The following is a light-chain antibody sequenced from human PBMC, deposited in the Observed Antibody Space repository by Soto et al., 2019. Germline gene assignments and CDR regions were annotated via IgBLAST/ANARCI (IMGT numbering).Light chain of an antibody. CDR1: QSVGTN. V-gene: IGKV3-15*01. Sequence: EIVMTQSPATLSVSPGERATLSCRASQSVGTNLAWYQQKPGQAPRLLIYAASTRATGIPARFSGSGSGTELTLTISSLQSEDFAVYYCQQRTKWRTFGQGTKVDNK. CDR2: AAS. J-gene: IGKJ1*01. CDR3: QQRTKWRT.